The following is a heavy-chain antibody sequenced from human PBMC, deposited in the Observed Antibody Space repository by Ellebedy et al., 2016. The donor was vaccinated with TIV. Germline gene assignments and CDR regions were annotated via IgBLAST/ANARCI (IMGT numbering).Heavy chain of an antibody. D-gene: IGHD3-22*01. J-gene: IGHJ4*02. CDR1: GFTFSDYY. V-gene: IGHV3-11*06. Sequence: GESLKISCAASGFTFSDYYMSWIRQAPGKGLEWVSYISSSSSYTNYADSVKGRFTISRDNAKNSLYLQMNSLRAEDTAVYYCARDLNYYDSSGPASDYWGQGTLVTVSS. CDR2: ISSSSSYT. CDR3: ARDLNYYDSSGPASDY.